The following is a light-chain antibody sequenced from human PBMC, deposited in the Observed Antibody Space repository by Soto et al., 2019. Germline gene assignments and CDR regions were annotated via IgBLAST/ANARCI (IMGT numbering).Light chain of an antibody. J-gene: IGKJ5*01. V-gene: IGKV3-11*01. Sequence: EIVVTQSPATLSLSPGERANLSCRTSQIVSSYFAWYQQKPGRVPRLLIYDASSRATGIPARFIGSVSGTDFTLTFSSLEPEDFAVYYCQQRSNWPITFGQGTRLEIK. CDR1: QIVSSY. CDR2: DAS. CDR3: QQRSNWPIT.